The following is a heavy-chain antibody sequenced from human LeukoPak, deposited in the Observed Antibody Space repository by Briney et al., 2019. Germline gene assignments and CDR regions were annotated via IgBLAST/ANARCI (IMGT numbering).Heavy chain of an antibody. CDR2: MNPNSGNR. CDR1: GYTFTSYD. CDR3: ARARASYYDSNGYYQPYYFDY. J-gene: IGHJ4*02. V-gene: IGHV1-8*01. Sequence: ASVKVSCKASGYTFTSYDISWVRQATGQGLEWMGWMNPNSGNRGYAQKFQGRVTITTNTSISTAYMELSSLRSEDTAVYYCARARASYYDSNGYYQPYYFDYWGQGTLVTVSS. D-gene: IGHD3-22*01.